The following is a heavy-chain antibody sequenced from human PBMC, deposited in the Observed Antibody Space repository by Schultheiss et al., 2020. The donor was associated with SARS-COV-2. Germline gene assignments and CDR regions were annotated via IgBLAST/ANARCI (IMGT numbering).Heavy chain of an antibody. J-gene: IGHJ4*02. CDR3: AKVPDY. Sequence: GGSLRLSCSASGFTFGDYAMNWVRQAPGKGLEWVAVIWYDGSDKYYADSVKGRFTISRDNSKNTLYLQMNSLRAEDTAVYYCAKVPDYWGQGTLVTVSS. V-gene: IGHV3-33*06. CDR1: GFTFGDYA. CDR2: IWYDGSDK.